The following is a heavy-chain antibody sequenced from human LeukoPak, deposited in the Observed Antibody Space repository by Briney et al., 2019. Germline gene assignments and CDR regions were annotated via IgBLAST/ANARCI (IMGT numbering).Heavy chain of an antibody. CDR2: FDPEDGET. D-gene: IGHD3-9*01. Sequence: ASVKVSCKVSGYTLTELSMHWVRQAPGKGLEWMGGFDPEDGETTYAQKFQGRVTMTEDTSTDIAYMELSSLRSEDTAVYYCATVAGRTYYDILTGPFDYWGQGTLVTVSS. CDR3: ATVAGRTYYDILTGPFDY. CDR1: GYTLTELS. J-gene: IGHJ4*02. V-gene: IGHV1-24*01.